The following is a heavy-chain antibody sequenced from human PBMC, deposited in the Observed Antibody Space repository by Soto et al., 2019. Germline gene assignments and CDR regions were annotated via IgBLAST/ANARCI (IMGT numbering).Heavy chain of an antibody. CDR1: GASISSSDYY. D-gene: IGHD2-8*01. CDR2: SHYSGST. V-gene: IGHV4-30-4*01. J-gene: IGHJ6*02. CDR3: AREIRYCSNGVFSSSAMDV. Sequence: SETLSLTCTVSGASISSSDYYWSWIRQPPGKGLEWIGYSHYSGSTFYNPSLKSRVTISLDTSKNQFSLRLGSVAATDTAVYFCAREIRYCSNGVFSSSAMDVWGQGTTVTVS.